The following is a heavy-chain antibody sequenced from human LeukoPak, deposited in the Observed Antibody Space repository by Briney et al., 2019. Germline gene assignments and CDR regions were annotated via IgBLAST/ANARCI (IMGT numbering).Heavy chain of an antibody. J-gene: IGHJ2*01. CDR3: ASWGYSNSWQENWYFDL. V-gene: IGHV3-30*02. CDR1: GFTFSSYG. CDR2: IRYDGSNK. D-gene: IGHD6-13*01. Sequence: GGSLRLSCAASGFTFSSYGMHWVRQAPGKGLEWVAFIRYDGSNKYYADSVKGRFTISRDNSKNTLYLQMNRLRAEDTAVYYCASWGYSNSWQENWYFDLWGRGTLVTVSS.